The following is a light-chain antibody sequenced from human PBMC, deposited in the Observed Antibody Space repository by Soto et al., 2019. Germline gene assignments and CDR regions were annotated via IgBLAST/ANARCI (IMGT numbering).Light chain of an antibody. Sequence: EIVLTQSPGTLSLSPGERATLSCRASQSVSSNYLAWFQQKPGQAPRLLIYDASSRATGIPDRFSGSGSGTDFTLTISRMEPEDFAEYYCQQYGDSPWTFGQGTTVEIK. V-gene: IGKV3-20*01. J-gene: IGKJ1*01. CDR1: QSVSSNY. CDR3: QQYGDSPWT. CDR2: DAS.